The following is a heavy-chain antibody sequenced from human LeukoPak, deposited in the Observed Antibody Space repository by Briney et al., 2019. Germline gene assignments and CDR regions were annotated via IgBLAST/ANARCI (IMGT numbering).Heavy chain of an antibody. Sequence: GESLKISCKGSGYSFTSYWIGWVRQMPGKGLEWMGIIYPGDSDTRYSPSFQGQVTISADKSISTAYLQWSSLKASDTAMYYCARLEGSGWQYYYYGMDVWGQGTTVTVS. D-gene: IGHD6-19*01. J-gene: IGHJ6*02. CDR2: IYPGDSDT. V-gene: IGHV5-51*01. CDR3: ARLEGSGWQYYYYGMDV. CDR1: GYSFTSYW.